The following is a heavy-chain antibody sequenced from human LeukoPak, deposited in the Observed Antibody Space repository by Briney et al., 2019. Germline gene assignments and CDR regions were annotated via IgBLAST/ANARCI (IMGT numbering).Heavy chain of an antibody. CDR1: GYTFSAYF. V-gene: IGHV1-2*06. CDR3: PRNCGHNTKYFAF. Sequence: GASVTVTCKASGYTFSAYFMHWVRQAPGQGLESMGRITSEGGDTNYAERVKGRVTMTRDTTNNTTYMELTSLSSDDTAVYYCPRNCGHNTKYFAFWGQGTLVTVAS. J-gene: IGHJ4*02. CDR2: ITSEGGDT. D-gene: IGHD1-1*01.